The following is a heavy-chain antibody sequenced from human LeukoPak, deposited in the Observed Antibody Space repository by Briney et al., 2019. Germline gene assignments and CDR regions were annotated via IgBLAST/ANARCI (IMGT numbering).Heavy chain of an antibody. CDR3: ARGPIDYGSGSFYYYYMDV. CDR2: INPSGGST. D-gene: IGHD3-10*01. CDR1: GYTLTSYY. V-gene: IGHV1-46*01. Sequence: ASVKVSCKASGYTLTSYYMHWVRQAPGQGLEWMGIINPSGGSTSYAQKFQGRVTMTTDTSTSTAYMELRSLRSDDTAVYYCARGPIDYGSGSFYYYYMDVWGKGTTVTISS. J-gene: IGHJ6*03.